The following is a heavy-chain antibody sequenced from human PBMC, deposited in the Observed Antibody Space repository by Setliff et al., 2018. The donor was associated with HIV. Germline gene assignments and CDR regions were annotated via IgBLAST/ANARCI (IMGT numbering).Heavy chain of an antibody. D-gene: IGHD6-6*01. J-gene: IGHJ6*02. CDR2: IYTSGST. V-gene: IGHV4-4*09. Sequence: SETLSLTCTVSGGSISSFYWSWIRQPPGKGLEWIGYIYTSGSTNYNPSLKSRVAISVDTSKNQFSLKLSSVTAADTAVYYCARSPSYSSSFSYYYYSMDVWGQGTTVTVSS. CDR3: ARSPSYSSSFSYYYYSMDV. CDR1: GGSISSFY.